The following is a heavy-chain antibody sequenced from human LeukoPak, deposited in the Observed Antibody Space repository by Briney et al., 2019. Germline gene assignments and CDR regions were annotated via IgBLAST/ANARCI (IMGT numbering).Heavy chain of an antibody. D-gene: IGHD5-12*01. CDR1: GGSISGYS. CDR3: ARQTKGTRWLIFAPFDS. CDR2: IYHSGST. Sequence: PSETLSLTCTVSGGSISGYSWNWIRQPPEKGLEWIGYIYHSGSTNYNPSLKSRVTISLDTSRSQFSLTLSSVTAADTAVYYCARQTKGTRWLIFAPFDSWGRGTLVTVSS. V-gene: IGHV4-59*08. J-gene: IGHJ4*02.